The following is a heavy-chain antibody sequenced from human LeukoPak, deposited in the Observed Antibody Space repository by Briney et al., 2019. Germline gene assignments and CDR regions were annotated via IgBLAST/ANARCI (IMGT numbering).Heavy chain of an antibody. Sequence: GGSLRLSCAASGFTFSTYNMNWVRQAPGKGLEWISYISTSSSTIYYADSVKGRFTISRDNAKNSLYLQMNSLRAEDTAVYYCAINWNLDYWGQGTLVTVSS. CDR2: ISTSSSTI. D-gene: IGHD1-20*01. V-gene: IGHV3-48*01. CDR3: AINWNLDY. J-gene: IGHJ4*02. CDR1: GFTFSTYN.